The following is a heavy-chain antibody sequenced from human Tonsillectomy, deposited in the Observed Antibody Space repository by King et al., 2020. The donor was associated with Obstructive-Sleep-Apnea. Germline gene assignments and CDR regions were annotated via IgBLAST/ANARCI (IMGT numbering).Heavy chain of an antibody. CDR1: GFTFSSHG. Sequence: VQLVESGGDVVQPGRSLRLSCAASGFTFSSHGMDWVRQAPGKGLEWLAFIRYDGSNKYYADSVKGRFTISRDNSNNTLYLQMNSLRPEDTAVYYCAKNSGRGDWAPFDSWGQGTLVTVSS. V-gene: IGHV3-30*02. CDR2: IRYDGSNK. CDR3: AKNSGRGDWAPFDS. J-gene: IGHJ4*02. D-gene: IGHD2-21*02.